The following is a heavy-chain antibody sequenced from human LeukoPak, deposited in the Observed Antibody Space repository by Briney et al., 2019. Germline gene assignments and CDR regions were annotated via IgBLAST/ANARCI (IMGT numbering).Heavy chain of an antibody. CDR1: GYTFANYY. J-gene: IGHJ6*03. Sequence: ASVNVSCKASGYTFANYYIHLVRQAPGQGLEWMGVINPSGGSTNYAQKFQGRVTMTRDTSTSTVYMELSSLRSEDTAVYYCARGPRITLVRGGQWYHYMDVWGKGTTVTISS. D-gene: IGHD3-10*01. CDR2: INPSGGST. V-gene: IGHV1-46*01. CDR3: ARGPRITLVRGGQWYHYMDV.